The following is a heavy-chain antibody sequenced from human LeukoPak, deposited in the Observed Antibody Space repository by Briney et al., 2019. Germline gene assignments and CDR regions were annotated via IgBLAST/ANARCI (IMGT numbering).Heavy chain of an antibody. J-gene: IGHJ4*02. Sequence: PSETLSLTCTVSGGSISSYYWSWIRQPPGKGLEWIGYIYYRGSTNYNPSLKSRVTISVDTSKNQFSLKLSSVTAADTAVYYCARHCPQGIFFDYWGQGTLVTVSS. CDR1: GGSISSYY. V-gene: IGHV4-59*08. CDR2: IYYRGST. D-gene: IGHD3-3*01. CDR3: ARHCPQGIFFDY.